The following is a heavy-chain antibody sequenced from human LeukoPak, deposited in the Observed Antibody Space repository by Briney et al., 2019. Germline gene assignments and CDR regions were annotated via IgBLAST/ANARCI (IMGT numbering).Heavy chain of an antibody. J-gene: IGHJ1*01. D-gene: IGHD4-17*01. CDR2: IYSGGST. Sequence: IYSGGSTYYADSVKGRFTISRDNSKNTLYLQMNSLRAEDTAVYYCARHYGDYPLGYFQHWGQGTLVTVSS. CDR3: ARHYGDYPLGYFQH. V-gene: IGHV3-53*01.